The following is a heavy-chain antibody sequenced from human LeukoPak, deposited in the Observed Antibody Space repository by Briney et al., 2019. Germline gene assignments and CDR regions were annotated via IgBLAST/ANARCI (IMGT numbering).Heavy chain of an antibody. J-gene: IGHJ4*02. CDR3: ARFFGGATPLDY. CDR1: GGTFSSYA. V-gene: IGHV1-69*13. D-gene: IGHD3-16*01. CDR2: IIPIFGTA. Sequence: ASVKVSCKASGGTFSSYAISWVRQAPGQGLEWMGGIIPIFGTANYAQKFQGRVTITADESTSTAYMELSSLRSEDTAVYYCARFFGGATPLDYWGQGTLVTVSS.